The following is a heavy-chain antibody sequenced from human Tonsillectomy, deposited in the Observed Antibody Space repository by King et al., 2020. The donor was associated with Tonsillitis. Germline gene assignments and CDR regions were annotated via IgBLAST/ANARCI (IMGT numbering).Heavy chain of an antibody. CDR1: GYTFSDYG. Sequence: VQLVESGSEVKKPGTSVKLSCKASGYTFSDYGIIWIRQAPGQGLEWMGWISGYNGFTNYAKKVQGRVTTTADTSTSTAYMELRSLRSDDTALYYCARVRSTYYVSSGPEFDYWGQGTLVTVSS. D-gene: IGHD3-22*01. CDR2: ISGYNGFT. V-gene: IGHV1-18*04. J-gene: IGHJ4*02. CDR3: ARVRSTYYVSSGPEFDY.